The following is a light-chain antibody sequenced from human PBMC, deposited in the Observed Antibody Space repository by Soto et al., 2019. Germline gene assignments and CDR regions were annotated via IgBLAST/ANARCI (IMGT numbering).Light chain of an antibody. CDR3: MQALRTPLT. CDR1: QSLLHSNGYNY. Sequence: DIVMTQSPLSLPVTPGEPASISCRSSQSLLHSNGYNYLDWYLQKPGQSPQLLIYLGSNRASGVPARWSCGGSGAAITRKISSVEADDVEVYDCMQALRTPLTFSIGTKVEIK. J-gene: IGKJ4*01. CDR2: LGS. V-gene: IGKV2-28*01.